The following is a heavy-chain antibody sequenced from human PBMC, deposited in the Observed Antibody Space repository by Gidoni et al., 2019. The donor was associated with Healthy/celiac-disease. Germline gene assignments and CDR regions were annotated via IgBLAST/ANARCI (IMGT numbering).Heavy chain of an antibody. CDR1: GFNFSSYW. CDR2: INSDVSST. D-gene: IGHD3-10*01. J-gene: IGHJ5*02. V-gene: IGHV3-74*01. Sequence: EVQLVESGGGLVQPGGSLRLSCAASGFNFSSYWSHLVRQAPGKGLVWVSRINSDVSSTSYADSGKGRFTITRDNAKNTLYLQMNSLRAENTAVYYCARAPRGSNWFDPWGQGTLVTVSS. CDR3: ARAPRGSNWFDP.